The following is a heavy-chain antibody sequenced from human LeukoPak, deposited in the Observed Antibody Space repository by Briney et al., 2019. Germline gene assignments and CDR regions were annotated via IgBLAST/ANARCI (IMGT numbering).Heavy chain of an antibody. CDR2: MNPNSGST. CDR3: ARSRATVTTYYFDY. J-gene: IGHJ4*02. Sequence: ASVKVSCKASGYTFTSYDINWVRQATGQGLEWMGWMNPNSGSTGYAQKFQGRVTMTRNTSISTAYMELSSLRSEDTAVYYCARSRATVTTYYFDYWGQGTLVTVSS. CDR1: GYTFTSYD. D-gene: IGHD4-11*01. V-gene: IGHV1-8*01.